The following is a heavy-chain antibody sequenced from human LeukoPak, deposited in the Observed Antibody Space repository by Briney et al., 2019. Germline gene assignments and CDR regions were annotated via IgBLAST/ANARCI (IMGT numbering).Heavy chain of an antibody. CDR3: ARGGITIFGVVSYMDV. V-gene: IGHV3-20*04. J-gene: IGHJ6*03. D-gene: IGHD3-3*01. Sequence: GGSLRLPCAASGFTFSSYGMSWVRQAPGKGLEWVSAISGSGGSTGYADSVKGRFTISRDNAKNSLYLQMNSLRAEDTALYYCARGGITIFGVVSYMDVWGKGTTVTVSS. CDR2: ISGSGGST. CDR1: GFTFSSYG.